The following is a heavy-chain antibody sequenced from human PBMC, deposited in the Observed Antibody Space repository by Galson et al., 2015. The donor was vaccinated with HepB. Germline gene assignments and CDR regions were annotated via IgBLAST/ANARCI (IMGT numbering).Heavy chain of an antibody. CDR1: GFTFSSYA. D-gene: IGHD2-2*01. Sequence: SLRLSCAASGFTFSSYAISWVRQAPGKGLGWVSATSGSGGSTYYADSVKGRFTISRDNSKNTLYLQMNSLRAEDTAVYYCAKDVIVVVPVALDYWGQGTLVTVSS. V-gene: IGHV3-23*01. CDR3: AKDVIVVVPVALDY. CDR2: TSGSGGST. J-gene: IGHJ4*02.